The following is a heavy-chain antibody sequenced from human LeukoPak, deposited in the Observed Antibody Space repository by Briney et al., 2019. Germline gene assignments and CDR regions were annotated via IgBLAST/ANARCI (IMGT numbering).Heavy chain of an antibody. Sequence: SETLSLTCAVYGGSFSGYYWSWIRQPPGKGLEWIGEINHSGSTNYNPSLKSRVTISVDTSKNQFSLKLSSVTAADTAVYYCARLRDFWSGYSALDAFDIWGQGTMVTVSS. CDR3: ARLRDFWSGYSALDAFDI. CDR2: INHSGST. J-gene: IGHJ3*02. D-gene: IGHD3-3*01. CDR1: GGSFSGYY. V-gene: IGHV4-34*01.